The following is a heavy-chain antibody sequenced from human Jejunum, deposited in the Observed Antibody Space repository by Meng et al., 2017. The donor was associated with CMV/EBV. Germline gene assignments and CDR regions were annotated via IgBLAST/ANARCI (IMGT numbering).Heavy chain of an antibody. CDR3: AKGRLFGHLLDS. CDR1: RLQFQHWS. Sequence: AAFRLQFQHWSLVRVRQAPGKGLEWVSRISGASGTTDYADYVMGRCSTSRDSSKNTVYLKMSSLRAIDTAVYYCAKGRLFGHLLDSWGPGTLVTVSS. J-gene: IGHJ4*02. CDR2: ISGASGTT. D-gene: IGHD6-25*01. V-gene: IGHV3-23*01.